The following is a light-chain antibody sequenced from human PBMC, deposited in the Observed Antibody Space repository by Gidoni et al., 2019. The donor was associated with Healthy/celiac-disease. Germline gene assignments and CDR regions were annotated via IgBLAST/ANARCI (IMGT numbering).Light chain of an antibody. CDR3: QQYYSTPIT. J-gene: IGKJ5*01. CDR2: WAS. V-gene: IGKV4-1*01. Sequence: DIVMNQSPDSLDVSLGERATINSKSSQSVLYSSNNKNYLAWYQQKPGQPPKLLIYWASTRESGVPDRFSGSGSGTDFTLTISSLQAEDVAVYYCQQYYSTPITFGQGTRLEIK. CDR1: QSVLYSSNNKNY.